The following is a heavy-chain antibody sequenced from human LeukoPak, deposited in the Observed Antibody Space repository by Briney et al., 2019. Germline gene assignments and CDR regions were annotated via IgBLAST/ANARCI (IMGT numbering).Heavy chain of an antibody. D-gene: IGHD4-17*01. CDR1: GYTFTGYY. CDR2: INPNSGGT. CDR3: ARDMGGHDYGDYEEIATLLD. J-gene: IGHJ4*02. V-gene: IGHV1-2*04. Sequence: ASVKVSCKASGYTFTGYYMHWVRQAPGQGLEWMGWINPNSGGTNYAQKFQGWVTMTRDTSISTAYMELSRLRSDDTAVYYCARDMGGHDYGDYEEIATLLDWGQGTLVTVSS.